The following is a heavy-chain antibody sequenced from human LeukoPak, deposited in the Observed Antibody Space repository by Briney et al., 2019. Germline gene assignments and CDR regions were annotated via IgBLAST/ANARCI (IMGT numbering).Heavy chain of an antibody. CDR1: GFTVSSNY. J-gene: IGHJ4*02. V-gene: IGHV3-53*01. D-gene: IGHD1-26*01. CDR2: IYSGGST. CDR3: ARLPHSGSYGLDY. Sequence: GGSLRLSCAASGFTVSSNYISWVRQAPGKGLEWVSVIYSGGSTYYADSVKGRFTISRDNSKNTLYLQMNSLRAEDTAVYYCARLPHSGSYGLDYWGQGTLVTVSS.